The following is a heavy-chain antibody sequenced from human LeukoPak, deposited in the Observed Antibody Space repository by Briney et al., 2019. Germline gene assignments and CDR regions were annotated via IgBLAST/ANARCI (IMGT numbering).Heavy chain of an antibody. CDR3: ARFWSGSYYDPGYFDY. CDR2: INPSGGST. J-gene: IGHJ4*02. D-gene: IGHD1-26*01. CDR1: GYTFTSYY. Sequence: GASVKVSCKASGYTFTSYYMHWVRQAPGQGLEWMGIINPSGGSTSYAQKFQGRVTMTRDTSTSTVYMELSSLRSEGTAVYYCARFWSGSYYDPGYFDYWGQGTLVTVSS. V-gene: IGHV1-46*01.